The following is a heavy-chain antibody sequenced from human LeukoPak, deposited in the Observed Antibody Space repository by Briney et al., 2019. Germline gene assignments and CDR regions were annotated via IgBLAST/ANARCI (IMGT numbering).Heavy chain of an antibody. V-gene: IGHV1-2*02. D-gene: IGHD4-17*01. CDR1: GGTLSING. J-gene: IGHJ3*02. CDR2: INPNSGGT. Sequence: GASVKVSCKASGGTLSINGITWVRQAPGQGLEWMGWINPNSGGTNYAQKFQGRVTMTRDTSISTAYMELSRLRSDDTAVYYCARINTVTLAFDIWGQGTMVTVSS. CDR3: ARINTVTLAFDI.